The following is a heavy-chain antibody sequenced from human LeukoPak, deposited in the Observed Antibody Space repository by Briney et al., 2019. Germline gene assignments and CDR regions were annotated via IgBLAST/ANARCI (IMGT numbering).Heavy chain of an antibody. D-gene: IGHD4-17*01. V-gene: IGHV3-15*01. CDR1: ISTFSNVW. CDR2: IKSKSAGGTT. J-gene: IGHJ4*02. CDR3: TTHTVTHDY. Sequence: GGSLRLSCAASISTFSNVWMTWVRQVPGKGLEWVGRIKSKSAGGTTDFAAPVKGRFTISRDDSKNTLYLQMNSLKTEDTAVYYCTTHTVTHDYWGQGTLVTVSS.